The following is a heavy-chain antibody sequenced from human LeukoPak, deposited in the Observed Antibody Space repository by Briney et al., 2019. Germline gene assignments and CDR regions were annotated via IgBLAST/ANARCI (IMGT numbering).Heavy chain of an antibody. Sequence: PGGSLRLSCAASGFTFSSYSMNWVRQAPGKGLEWVSSISSSSSYIYYADSVKGRFTISRDNAKNSLYLQMNSLRAEDTAVYYCARGTVVPAYKGLFDYWGQGTLVTVSS. CDR1: GFTFSSYS. CDR3: ARGTVVPAYKGLFDY. V-gene: IGHV3-21*01. J-gene: IGHJ4*02. D-gene: IGHD2-2*01. CDR2: ISSSSSYI.